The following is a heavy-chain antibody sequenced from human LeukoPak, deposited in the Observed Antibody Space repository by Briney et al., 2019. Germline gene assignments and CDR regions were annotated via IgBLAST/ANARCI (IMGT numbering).Heavy chain of an antibody. D-gene: IGHD1-26*01. CDR3: AREWELLRKYLYH. V-gene: IGHV3-53*04. CDR2: IYSGGST. J-gene: IGHJ1*01. CDR1: GFTVTTNY. Sequence: GGSLRLACAASGFTVTTNYMSWVRQAPGKGLEWVSVIYSGGSTYYADSVKGRFTISRHNSKNTLYLQMDSLRDEDTAVYYCAREWELLRKYLYHWGQGTLVTVSS.